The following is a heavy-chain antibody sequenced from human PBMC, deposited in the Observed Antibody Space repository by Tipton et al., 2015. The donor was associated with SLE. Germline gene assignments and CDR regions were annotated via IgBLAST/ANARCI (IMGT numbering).Heavy chain of an antibody. J-gene: IGHJ4*02. V-gene: IGHV4-34*01. D-gene: IGHD6-13*01. Sequence: TLSLTCAVYGGSFSGYYWSWIRQPPGKGLEWIGEINHSGSTNYNPSLKSRVTISVDTSKNQFSLKLSSVTAADTAVYYCARGRYSSSRWYFDYWGQGTLVTVSS. CDR1: GGSFSGYY. CDR2: INHSGST. CDR3: ARGRYSSSRWYFDY.